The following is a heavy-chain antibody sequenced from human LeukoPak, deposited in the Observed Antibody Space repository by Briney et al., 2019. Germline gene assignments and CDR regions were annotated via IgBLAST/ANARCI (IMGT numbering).Heavy chain of an antibody. CDR3: ARVGGYPLGAFDI. Sequence: SETLSLTCTVSGGSISSSSYYWGWIRQPAGKGLEWIGRIYTSGTTDYNPSLKSRVTMSADTSKNQLYLNLTSVTAADTAVYYCARVGGYPLGAFDIWGQGTMVTVSS. CDR1: GGSISSSSYY. D-gene: IGHD3-22*01. J-gene: IGHJ3*02. V-gene: IGHV4-61*02. CDR2: IYTSGTT.